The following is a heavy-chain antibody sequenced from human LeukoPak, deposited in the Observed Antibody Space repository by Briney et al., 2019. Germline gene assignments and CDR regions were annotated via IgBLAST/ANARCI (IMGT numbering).Heavy chain of an antibody. Sequence: GASVKVSCKASGGTFSSYAISWVRQAPGQGLEWMGGIIPIFGTANYAQKFQGRVTITADESTSTAYMELSSLRSEDTAVYYCARTQGPRRFLEWLDPLDYWGQGTLVTVSS. J-gene: IGHJ4*02. CDR2: IIPIFGTA. CDR1: GGTFSSYA. D-gene: IGHD3-3*01. V-gene: IGHV1-69*13. CDR3: ARTQGPRRFLEWLDPLDY.